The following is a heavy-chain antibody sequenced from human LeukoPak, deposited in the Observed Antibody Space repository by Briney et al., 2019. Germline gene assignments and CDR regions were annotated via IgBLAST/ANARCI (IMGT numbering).Heavy chain of an antibody. Sequence: GGSLRLSCAASGFTFSNAWMSWVRQAPGKGLEWVGRIKSKTDGGTTDYAAPVKGRFTISRDDSKNTLYLQMNSLKTEDTAVYYCTTALDHGIFKYYYYYYMDVWGKGTTVTVSS. D-gene: IGHD2-21*01. CDR3: TTALDHGIFKYYYYYYMDV. J-gene: IGHJ6*03. CDR2: IKSKTDGGTT. CDR1: GFTFSNAW. V-gene: IGHV3-15*01.